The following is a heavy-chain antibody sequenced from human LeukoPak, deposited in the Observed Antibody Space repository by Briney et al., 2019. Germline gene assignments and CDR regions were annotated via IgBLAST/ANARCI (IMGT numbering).Heavy chain of an antibody. J-gene: IGHJ4*02. CDR1: GYSISSAYY. CDR2: IYHTGST. Sequence: SETLSLACTVSGYSISSAYYWGWIRQPPGKGLEWIGSIYHTGSTYYNPSLKSRVTISADRSKNQFSLKLSSVAAADTAMYYCARDKRNFDYWGQGTLVTVSS. V-gene: IGHV4-38-2*02. CDR3: ARDKRNFDY.